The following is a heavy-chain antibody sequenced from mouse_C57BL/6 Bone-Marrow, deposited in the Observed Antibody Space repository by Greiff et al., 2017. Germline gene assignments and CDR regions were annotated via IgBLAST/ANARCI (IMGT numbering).Heavy chain of an antibody. D-gene: IGHD1-1*01. J-gene: IGHJ2*01. CDR1: GYTFTSYW. V-gene: IGHV1-55*01. CDR3: AKIYYGPFDY. CDR2: IYPGSGST. Sequence: QVQLKQPGAELVKPGASLKMSCKASGYTFTSYWITWVKQRPGQGLEWIGDIYPGSGSTNYNEKFKSKATLTVDTSSSTAYMQLSSLTSEDSAVYYCAKIYYGPFDYWGQGTTLTVSS.